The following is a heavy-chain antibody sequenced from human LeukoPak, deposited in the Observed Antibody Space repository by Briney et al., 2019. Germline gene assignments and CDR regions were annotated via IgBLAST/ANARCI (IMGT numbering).Heavy chain of an antibody. Sequence: SETLSLTCTVSGGSVSSGSYYWSWIRQPPGKGLEWIGYIYYSGSTNYNPSLKSRVTISVDTSKNQFSLKLSSVTAADTAVYYCARGGPHYYGSGSYSSWGQGTLVTVSS. V-gene: IGHV4-61*01. D-gene: IGHD3-10*01. CDR2: IYYSGST. CDR3: ARGGPHYYGSGSYSS. J-gene: IGHJ4*02. CDR1: GGSVSSGSYY.